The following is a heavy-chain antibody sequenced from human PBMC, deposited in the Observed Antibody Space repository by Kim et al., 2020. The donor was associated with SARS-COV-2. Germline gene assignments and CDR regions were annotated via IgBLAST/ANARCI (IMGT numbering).Heavy chain of an antibody. CDR3: ARAQLSVAGYYPDF. CDR1: GYTFKGFS. CDR2: INPNTGAS. V-gene: IGHV1-2*06. Sequence: ASVKVSCKTSGYTFKGFSIHWVRQAPGLGLEWVGRINPNTGASVFAQKFQGRVTMTRDTSITTAYLEVTRLTSDDTAVYFCARAQLSVAGYYPDFWGQGTLLTVSS. D-gene: IGHD3-22*01. J-gene: IGHJ4*02.